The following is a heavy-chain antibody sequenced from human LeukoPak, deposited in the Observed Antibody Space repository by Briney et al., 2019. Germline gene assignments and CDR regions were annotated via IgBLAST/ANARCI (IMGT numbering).Heavy chain of an antibody. J-gene: IGHJ4*02. Sequence: GGSLRLSCAASGFTFDDYAMHWVRQAPGKGLEWVSAISGSGGSTYYADSVKGRFTISRDNSKNTLYLQMNSLRAEDTAVYYCAKGFDGDYEGYFDYWGQGTLVTVSS. CDR2: ISGSGGST. V-gene: IGHV3-23*01. D-gene: IGHD4-17*01. CDR1: GFTFDDYA. CDR3: AKGFDGDYEGYFDY.